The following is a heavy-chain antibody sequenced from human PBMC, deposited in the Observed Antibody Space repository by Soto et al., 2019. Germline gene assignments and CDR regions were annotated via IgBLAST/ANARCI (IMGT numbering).Heavy chain of an antibody. Sequence: PGGSLSLSCAASGFTFSSYGMHWVRQAPGKGLEWVAVISYDGSNKYYADSVKGRFTISRDNSKNTLYLQMNSLRAEDTAVYYCAKDFFWAPHAFDIWGQGTMVTVSS. J-gene: IGHJ3*02. D-gene: IGHD7-27*01. CDR3: AKDFFWAPHAFDI. CDR1: GFTFSSYG. CDR2: ISYDGSNK. V-gene: IGHV3-30*18.